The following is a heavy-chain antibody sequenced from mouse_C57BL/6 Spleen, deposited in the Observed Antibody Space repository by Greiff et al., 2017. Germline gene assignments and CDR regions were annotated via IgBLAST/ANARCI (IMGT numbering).Heavy chain of an antibody. CDR2: IDPSDSYT. V-gene: IGHV1-69*01. D-gene: IGHD1-1*01. CDR3: ALVAPFDY. CDR1: GYTFTSYW. J-gene: IGHJ2*01. Sequence: QVQLQQPGAELVMPGASVKLSCKASGYTFTSYWMHWVKQRPGQGLELIGEIDPSDSYTNYNQKFKGKSTLTVDKSSSTAYMQLSSLTSEDSAVYYCALVAPFDYWGQGTTLTVSS.